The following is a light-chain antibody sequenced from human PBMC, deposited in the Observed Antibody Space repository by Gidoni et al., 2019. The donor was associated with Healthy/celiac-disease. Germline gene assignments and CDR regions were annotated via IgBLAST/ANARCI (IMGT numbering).Light chain of an antibody. CDR2: GKN. V-gene: IGLV3-19*01. CDR1: SLRSYY. Sequence: SSELTQDPAVSVALGQTVRITCQGDSLRSYYASWYQPKQGQAPVLVIYGKNNRPSGIPDRFSGSSSGNTASLTIPGAQAEDEADYYCNSRDSSGNHLVFGGGTKLTVL. CDR3: NSRDSSGNHLV. J-gene: IGLJ2*01.